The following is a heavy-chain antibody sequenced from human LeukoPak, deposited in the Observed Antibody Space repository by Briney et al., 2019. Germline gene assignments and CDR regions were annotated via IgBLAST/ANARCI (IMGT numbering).Heavy chain of an antibody. CDR1: GFTFSSYA. Sequence: GGSLRLSCVASGFTFSSYAMNWVRQAPGKGLEWVSAISGSGGSTYYADSVKGRFTISRDNSKNTLYLQLNSLRAEDTAVYYCAKVTSAAAGTRYYGMDVWGQGTTVTVSS. CDR2: ISGSGGST. D-gene: IGHD6-13*01. V-gene: IGHV3-23*01. CDR3: AKVTSAAAGTRYYGMDV. J-gene: IGHJ6*02.